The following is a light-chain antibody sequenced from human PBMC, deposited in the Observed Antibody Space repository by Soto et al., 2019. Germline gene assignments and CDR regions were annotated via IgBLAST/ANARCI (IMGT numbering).Light chain of an antibody. CDR1: QSVSSSY. CDR2: DVS. J-gene: IGKJ5*01. CDR3: QQYNNWPPP. Sequence: EKVVAQSRGTLSVYPGERATLSCRASQSVSSSYLAWYQQKPGQPPRLLIHDVSIRATGIPARFNGSGSGTEFTLTISSLQSEDFAVYYCQQYNNWPPPFGQGTRLEIK. V-gene: IGKV3-15*01.